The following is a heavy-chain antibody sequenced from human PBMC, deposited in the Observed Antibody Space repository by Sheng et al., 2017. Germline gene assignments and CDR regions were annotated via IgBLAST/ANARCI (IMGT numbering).Heavy chain of an antibody. D-gene: IGHD1-20*01. V-gene: IGHV3-9*01. Sequence: DLEWVSGISRNSDSIGYADSVKGRFTISRDNAKKSLYLQMNSLRAEDTALYYCAKGGATITTWFDYWGQGTLVTVSS. J-gene: IGHJ4*02. CDR3: AKGGATITTWFDY. CDR2: ISRNSDSI.